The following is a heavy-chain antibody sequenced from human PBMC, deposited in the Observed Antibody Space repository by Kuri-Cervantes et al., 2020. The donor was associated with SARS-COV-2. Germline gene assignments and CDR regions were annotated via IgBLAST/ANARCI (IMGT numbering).Heavy chain of an antibody. CDR1: GGSISSSSYY. CDR3: ARIVGNDAFDI. Sequence: GSLRLSCTVSGGSISSSSYYWGWIRQPPGKGLEWIGSIYYSGSTYYNPSLKSRVTISVDTSKNQFSLKLGSVTAADTAVYYCARIVGNDAFDIWGQGTMVTVSS. J-gene: IGHJ3*02. CDR2: IYYSGST. V-gene: IGHV4-39*07. D-gene: IGHD2-21*01.